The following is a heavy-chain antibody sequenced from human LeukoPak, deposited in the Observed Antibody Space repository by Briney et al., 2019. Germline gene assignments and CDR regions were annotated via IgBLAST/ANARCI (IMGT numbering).Heavy chain of an antibody. J-gene: IGHJ4*02. Sequence: PGGSLRLSCAASGFTFSSYGMHWVRQAPGKGLEWVAVISYDGSNKYYADSVKGRFTISRDNSKNTLYLQMNSLRAEDTAVYYCATNRGSSGSYSGYDYWGQGTLVTVSS. V-gene: IGHV3-30*03. CDR2: ISYDGSNK. D-gene: IGHD1-26*01. CDR1: GFTFSSYG. CDR3: ATNRGSSGSYSGYDY.